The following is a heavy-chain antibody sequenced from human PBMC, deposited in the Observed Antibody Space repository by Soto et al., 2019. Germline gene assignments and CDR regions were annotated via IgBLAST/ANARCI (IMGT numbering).Heavy chain of an antibody. V-gene: IGHV4-30-4*01. CDR1: GGSISSGDYY. D-gene: IGHD3-3*01. J-gene: IGHJ6*02. CDR3: ARDSNYDFWSGYLGMDV. CDR2: IYYSGST. Sequence: PSETLSLTCTVSGGSISSGDYYWSWIRQPPGKGLEWIGYIYYSGSTYYNPSLKSRLTISVDTSKNQFSLKLSSVTAADTAVYYCARDSNYDFWSGYLGMDVWGQGTTVTVSS.